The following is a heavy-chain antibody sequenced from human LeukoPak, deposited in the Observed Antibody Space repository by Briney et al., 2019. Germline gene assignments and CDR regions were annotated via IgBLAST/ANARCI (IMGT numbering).Heavy chain of an antibody. V-gene: IGHV3-30*18. D-gene: IGHD3-10*01. CDR1: GFTFSSYV. Sequence: GGSLRLSCAASGFTFSSYVMHWVRQAPGKGLEWVADISYDGSNKYYADSVKGRFTISRDNSKNTLYLQMNSLRAEDTAVYYCAKDGIELWFGELPSNWGQGTLVTVSS. J-gene: IGHJ4*02. CDR2: ISYDGSNK. CDR3: AKDGIELWFGELPSN.